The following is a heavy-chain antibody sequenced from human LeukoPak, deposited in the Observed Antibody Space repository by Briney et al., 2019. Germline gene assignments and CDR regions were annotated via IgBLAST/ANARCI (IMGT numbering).Heavy chain of an antibody. CDR2: IYYSGST. V-gene: IGHV4-59*04. Sequence: SETLSLTCTVSGGSISSYYWSWIRQPPGKGLEWIGYIYYSGSTYYNPSLKSRVIISVDTSKNQFSLKLSSVTAADTAVYYCASDSSGYYYFDYWGQGTLVTVSS. D-gene: IGHD3-22*01. CDR1: GGSISSYY. CDR3: ASDSSGYYYFDY. J-gene: IGHJ4*02.